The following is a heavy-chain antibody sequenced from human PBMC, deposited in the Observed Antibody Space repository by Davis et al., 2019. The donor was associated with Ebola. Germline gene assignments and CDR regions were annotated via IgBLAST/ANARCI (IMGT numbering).Heavy chain of an antibody. D-gene: IGHD1-7*01. CDR3: AKAPTALITGTTRN. Sequence: PGGSLRLSCAASGFTFSSYAMSWVRQAPGKGLEWVSAISGSGGSTYYADSVKGRFTISRDNSKNTLYLQMNSLRAEDTAVYYCAKAPTALITGTTRNWGQGTLVTVSS. CDR1: GFTFSSYA. V-gene: IGHV3-23*01. J-gene: IGHJ4*02. CDR2: ISGSGGST.